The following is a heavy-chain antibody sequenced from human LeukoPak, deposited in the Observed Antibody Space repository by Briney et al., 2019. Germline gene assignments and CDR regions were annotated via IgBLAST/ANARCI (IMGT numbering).Heavy chain of an antibody. CDR2: INHSGST. CDR3: AGIRDGYNMVDY. Sequence: SETLSLTCAVYGGSFSGYYWSWIRQPPRKGLEWIGEINHSGSTNYNPSLKSRVTISVDTSKNQFSLKLSSVTAADTAVYYCAGIRDGYNMVDYWGQGTLVTVSS. D-gene: IGHD5-24*01. J-gene: IGHJ4*02. V-gene: IGHV4-34*01. CDR1: GGSFSGYY.